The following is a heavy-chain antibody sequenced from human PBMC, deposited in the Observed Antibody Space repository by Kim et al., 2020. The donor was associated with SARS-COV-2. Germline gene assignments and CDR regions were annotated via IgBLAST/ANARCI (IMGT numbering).Heavy chain of an antibody. D-gene: IGHD3-10*01. CDR1: GFTFSSYS. CDR3: VRDHRYGLDF. Sequence: GGSLRLSCATSGFTFSSYSLNWVRQTPGKGLEWISYITGSLTSFAIKYADSVNGRFTISRDNAKNSLYLQMNSLRDDDTAVYYCVRDHRYGLDFWGRGTLVTVSS. CDR2: ITGSLTSFAI. V-gene: IGHV3-48*02. J-gene: IGHJ4*02.